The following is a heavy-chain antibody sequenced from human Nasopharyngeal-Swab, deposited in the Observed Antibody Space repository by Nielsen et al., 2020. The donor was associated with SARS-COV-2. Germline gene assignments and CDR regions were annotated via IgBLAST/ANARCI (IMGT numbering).Heavy chain of an antibody. J-gene: IGHJ6*02. V-gene: IGHV3-21*01. CDR3: ARDRQQGYYYGMDV. D-gene: IGHD6-13*01. CDR1: GFTFSSYS. Sequence: GESLKISCAASGFTFSSYSMNWVRQAPGKGLEWVSSISSSSSYIYYADSVKGRFTISRDNAKNSLYLQMNSLRAEDTAVYYCARDRQQGYYYGMDVWGQGTTVNVSS. CDR2: ISSSSSYI.